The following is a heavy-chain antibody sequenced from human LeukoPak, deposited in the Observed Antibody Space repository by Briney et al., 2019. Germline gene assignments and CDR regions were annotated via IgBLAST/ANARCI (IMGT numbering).Heavy chain of an antibody. Sequence: GSLRLSCAASEFTVSRNSMSWVRQSPGKGLEWIGSIYYSGSTYYNPSLKSRVTISVDTSKNQFSLKLSSVTAADTAVYYCASGPYYDFWSRPSVYYYMDVWGKGTTVTVSS. D-gene: IGHD3-3*01. CDR1: EFTVSRNS. V-gene: IGHV4-59*05. CDR2: IYYSGST. CDR3: ASGPYYDFWSRPSVYYYMDV. J-gene: IGHJ6*03.